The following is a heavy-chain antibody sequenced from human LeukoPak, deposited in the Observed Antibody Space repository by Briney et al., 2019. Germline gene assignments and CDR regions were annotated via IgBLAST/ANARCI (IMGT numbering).Heavy chain of an antibody. J-gene: IGHJ4*02. CDR2: IYSGSDYI. Sequence: GGSLRLSRAASGLPFSSDRMNWVRQAPGKGLEWVSTIYSGSDYIYYADSVKGRFTISRDNAKNSLYLQMNSLRAEDTAVYYCARDLPVAGAYHNFDYWGQGTLVTVSS. D-gene: IGHD6-19*01. V-gene: IGHV3-21*01. CDR1: GLPFSSDR. CDR3: ARDLPVAGAYHNFDY.